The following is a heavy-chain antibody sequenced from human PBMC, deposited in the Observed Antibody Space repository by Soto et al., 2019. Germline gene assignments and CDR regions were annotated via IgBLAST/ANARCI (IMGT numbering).Heavy chain of an antibody. CDR2: IYDSGNT. Sequence: QVQLQESGPGLVKPSETLSLICTVSGVSIGTYYWSWIRQPPGKGLEWIGFIYDSGNTNHNPSLKSRVSMSVDTSKNQGSLKLSSVTAADTAVYYCARVKGGVNPEGAFDIWGQGTMVTVSS. CDR1: GVSIGTYY. CDR3: ARVKGGVNPEGAFDI. J-gene: IGHJ3*02. D-gene: IGHD3-16*01. V-gene: IGHV4-59*01.